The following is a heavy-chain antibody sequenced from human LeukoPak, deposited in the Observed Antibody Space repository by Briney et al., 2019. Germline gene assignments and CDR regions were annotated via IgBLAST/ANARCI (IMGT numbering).Heavy chain of an antibody. J-gene: IGHJ4*02. V-gene: IGHV1-18*01. CDR3: AQSIAAAGYYFDY. D-gene: IGHD6-13*01. CDR1: GYTFTSND. Sequence: ASVKVSCKASGYTFTSNDISWVRQAPGQGLEWMGWISAYNGNTNYAQQLQGRVTMTTDTSTSTAYMELRSLRSDDTAVYYCAQSIAAAGYYFDYWGQGTLVTVSS. CDR2: ISAYNGNT.